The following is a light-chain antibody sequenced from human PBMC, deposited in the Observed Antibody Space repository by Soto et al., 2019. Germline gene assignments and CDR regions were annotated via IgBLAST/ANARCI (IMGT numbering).Light chain of an antibody. V-gene: IGKV1-39*01. J-gene: IGKJ4*01. CDR2: AAS. CDR3: QQSYSTLGT. Sequence: DIQINTSPSSLSACVGDRVTITWRASQSISSYLNWYQQKPGKAPKLLIYAASSLQSGVPSRFSGSGSGTDFTLTISSLQPEDFATYYCQQSYSTLGTFGGGTRWIS. CDR1: QSISSY.